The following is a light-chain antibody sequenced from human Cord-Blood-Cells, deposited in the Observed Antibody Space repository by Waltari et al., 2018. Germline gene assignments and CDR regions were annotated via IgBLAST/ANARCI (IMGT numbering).Light chain of an antibody. V-gene: IGLV2-14*01. Sequence: QSALTQPASVSGSPGQSITISCTGPSSDVGGYNYVPWYQQHPGKAPKLMIYDVSNRPSGVSNRFSGSKSGNTASLTISGLQAEDEADYYCSSYTSSSTNYVFGTGTKVTVL. J-gene: IGLJ1*01. CDR1: SSDVGGYNY. CDR3: SSYTSSSTNYV. CDR2: DVS.